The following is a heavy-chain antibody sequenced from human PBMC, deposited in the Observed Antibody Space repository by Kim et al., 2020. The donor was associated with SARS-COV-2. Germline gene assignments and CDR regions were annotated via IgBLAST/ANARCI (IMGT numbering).Heavy chain of an antibody. V-gene: IGHV3-21*01. J-gene: IGHJ4*02. CDR3: ARDRETYFDY. Sequence: YIYYADSVKGRFTISRDNAKNSLYLQMNSLRAEDTAVYYCARDRETYFDYWGQGTLVTVSS. D-gene: IGHD1-26*01. CDR2: YI.